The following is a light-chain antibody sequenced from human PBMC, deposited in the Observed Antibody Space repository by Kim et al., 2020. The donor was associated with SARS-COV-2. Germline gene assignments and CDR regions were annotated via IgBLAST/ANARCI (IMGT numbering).Light chain of an antibody. CDR2: ADN. V-gene: IGLV6-57*02. CDR1: SGSIASSY. J-gene: IGLJ2*01. CDR3: QSYDSNNVI. Sequence: NFMLTQPHSVSESPGKTVIISCTGSSGSIASSYVQWYQQRPGSVPTIVIYADNQRPSGVPDRFSGSIDSSSNSASLTISGLKTEDEADYYCQSYDSNNVIFAGGTQLTVL.